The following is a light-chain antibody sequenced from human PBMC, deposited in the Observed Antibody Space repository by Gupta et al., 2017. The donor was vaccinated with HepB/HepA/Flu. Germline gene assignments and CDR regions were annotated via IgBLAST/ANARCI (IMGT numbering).Light chain of an antibody. CDR3: QQRTNWPPLFT. V-gene: IGKV3-11*01. J-gene: IGKJ4*01. Sequence: PGERATLSCRASQSVTNNLAWYQLKPGQAPRLLIYDASIRATGIPARFSGSGSGTDFTLTITTLEPEDSAVYFCQQRTNWPPLFTFGGGTRVEIK. CDR2: DAS. CDR1: QSVTNN.